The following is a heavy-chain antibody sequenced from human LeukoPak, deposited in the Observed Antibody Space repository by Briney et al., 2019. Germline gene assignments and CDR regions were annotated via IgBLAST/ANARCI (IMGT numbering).Heavy chain of an antibody. J-gene: IGHJ5*02. V-gene: IGHV4-34*01. Sequence: SETLSLTCAVYGGSFSGYYWSWIRQPPGRGLEWIGEINHSGSTNYNPSLKSRVTISVDTSKNQFSLKLSSVTAADTAVYYCARGPHFDFWGEHRTKNWFDPWGQGTLVTVSS. CDR2: INHSGST. CDR3: ARGPHFDFWGEHRTKNWFDP. D-gene: IGHD3-3*01. CDR1: GGSFSGYY.